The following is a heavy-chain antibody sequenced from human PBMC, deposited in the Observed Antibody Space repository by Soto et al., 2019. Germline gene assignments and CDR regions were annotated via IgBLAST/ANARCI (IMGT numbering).Heavy chain of an antibody. V-gene: IGHV1-2*04. J-gene: IGHJ6*04. CDR1: GYTFTGYY. CDR3: AIAGKSSALSDDYYGMDV. Sequence: GASVKVSCKASGYTFTGYYMHWVRQAPGQGLEWIGWINPNSGGTNYAQKFQGWVTMTRDTSISTAYMELSRLRSDDTAVYYCAIAGKSSALSDDYYGMDVWGEGTTVTVSS. D-gene: IGHD6-6*01. CDR2: INPNSGGT.